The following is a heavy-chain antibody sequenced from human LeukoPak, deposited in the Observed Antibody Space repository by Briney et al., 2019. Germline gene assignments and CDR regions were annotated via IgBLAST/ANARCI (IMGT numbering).Heavy chain of an antibody. Sequence: PSETLSLTCAVYGGSFSGYYWSWIRQPPGKGLEWIGEINHSGSTNYNPSLKSRVTISVDTSKNQFSLKLSSVTAADTAAYYCARGQNYYGSGSWWYFDPWGQGTLVTVSS. CDR1: GGSFSGYY. V-gene: IGHV4-34*01. CDR3: ARGQNYYGSGSWWYFDP. D-gene: IGHD3-10*01. J-gene: IGHJ5*02. CDR2: INHSGST.